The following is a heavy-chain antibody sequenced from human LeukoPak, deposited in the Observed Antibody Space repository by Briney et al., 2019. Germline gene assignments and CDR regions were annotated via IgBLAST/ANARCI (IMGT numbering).Heavy chain of an antibody. CDR2: ISNNGSNK. Sequence: GGSLRLSCAASGFTFSSSGMHWVRQAPGKGLEWLAVISNNGSNKYYADSVKGRFTISRDNPKNTLYLEMNSLRAEDTAVYYCAKRGGGYFDYWGQGTLVTVSS. CDR1: GFTFSSSG. V-gene: IGHV3-30*18. CDR3: AKRGGGYFDY. D-gene: IGHD3-16*01. J-gene: IGHJ4*02.